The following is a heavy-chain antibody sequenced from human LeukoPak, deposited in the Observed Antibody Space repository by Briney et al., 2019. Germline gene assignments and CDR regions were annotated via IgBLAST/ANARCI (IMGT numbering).Heavy chain of an antibody. CDR1: GYTFTGYY. V-gene: IGHV1-46*01. CDR3: ARGAALDRGWSWFDP. CDR2: INPSGGST. J-gene: IGHJ5*02. Sequence: ASVKVSCKASGYTFTGYYMHWVRQAPGQGLEWMGIINPSGGSTSYAQKFQGRVTMTRDTSTSTVYMELSSLRSEDTAVYYCARGAALDRGWSWFDPWGQGTLVTVSS. D-gene: IGHD3-9*01.